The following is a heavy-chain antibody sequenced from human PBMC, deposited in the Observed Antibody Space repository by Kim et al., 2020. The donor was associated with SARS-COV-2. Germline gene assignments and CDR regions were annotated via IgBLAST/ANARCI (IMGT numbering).Heavy chain of an antibody. V-gene: IGHV1-69*13. CDR2: IIPIFGTA. CDR3: ARSLPPIPVAGTEFNRRNYYYYGMDV. J-gene: IGHJ6*02. CDR1: GGTFSSYA. D-gene: IGHD6-19*01. Sequence: SVKVSCKASGGTFSSYAISWVRQAPGQGLEWMGGIIPIFGTANYAQKFQGRVTITADESTSTAYMELSSLRSEDTAVYYCARSLPPIPVAGTEFNRRNYYYYGMDVWGQGTTVTVSS.